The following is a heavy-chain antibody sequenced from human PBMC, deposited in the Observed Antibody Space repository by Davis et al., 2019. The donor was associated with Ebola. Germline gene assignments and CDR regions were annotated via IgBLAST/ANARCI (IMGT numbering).Heavy chain of an antibody. Sequence: GESLKISCAASRFTFSSYSMNWVRQAPGKGLEWVSSISSSGSYIYYADSVKGRSTISRDNSKNTLYLQMNSLRAEDTAVYYCTTLSTVTTMYFDLWGRGTLVTVSS. CDR3: TTLSTVTTMYFDL. D-gene: IGHD4-17*01. J-gene: IGHJ2*01. V-gene: IGHV3-21*04. CDR2: ISSSGSYI. CDR1: RFTFSSYS.